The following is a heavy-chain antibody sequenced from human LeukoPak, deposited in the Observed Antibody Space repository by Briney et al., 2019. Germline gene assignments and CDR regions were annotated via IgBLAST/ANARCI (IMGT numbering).Heavy chain of an antibody. J-gene: IGHJ4*02. D-gene: IGHD3-9*01. CDR2: NNPNSGGT. V-gene: IGHV1-2*02. CDR3: ARSHRTGYYMIYY. Sequence: ASVKVSCKASGYTFTDYYIHWVRQAPGQGLEWMGWNNPNSGGTNYAQKFQGRVTMTRDTSISTAYMEMSRLRSDDTAVYYCARSHRTGYYMIYYWGQGTLVTASS. CDR1: GYTFTDYY.